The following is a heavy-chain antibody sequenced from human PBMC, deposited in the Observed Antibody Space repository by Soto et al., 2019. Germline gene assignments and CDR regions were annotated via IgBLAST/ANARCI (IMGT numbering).Heavy chain of an antibody. CDR1: GFTFSSYG. CDR3: AKAQRLGPGIDY. CDR2: ISYDGSNK. D-gene: IGHD6-25*01. Sequence: QVQLVESGGGVVQPGRSLRLSCAASGFTFSSYGMHWVRQAPGKGLEWVAVISYDGSNKYYADSVKGRFTISRDNSKNTLYLLMNSLRAEDTAVYYCAKAQRLGPGIDYWGQGTLVTVSS. V-gene: IGHV3-30*18. J-gene: IGHJ4*02.